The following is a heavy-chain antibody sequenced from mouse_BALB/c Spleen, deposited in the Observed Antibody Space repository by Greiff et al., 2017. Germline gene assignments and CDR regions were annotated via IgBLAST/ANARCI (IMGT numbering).Heavy chain of an antibody. J-gene: IGHJ4*01. CDR3: TRPYYYGSSYDAMDY. Sequence: QVQLQQSGAELVRPGASVTLSCKASGYTFTDYEMHWVKQTPVHGLEWIGAIDPETGGTAYNQKFKGKATLTADKSSSTAYMELRSLTSEDSAVYYCTRPYYYGSSYDAMDYWGQGTSVTVSS. D-gene: IGHD1-1*01. CDR1: GYTFTDYE. V-gene: IGHV1-15*01. CDR2: IDPETGGT.